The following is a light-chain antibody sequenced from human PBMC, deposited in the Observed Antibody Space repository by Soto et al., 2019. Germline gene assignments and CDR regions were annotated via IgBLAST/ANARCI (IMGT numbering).Light chain of an antibody. CDR2: GAF. J-gene: IGKJ2*01. V-gene: IGKV3-20*01. CDR1: QSVSSNS. CDR3: HQYATPSYT. Sequence: EIVLTPSPGTLSLSPGERAYLSCRASQSVSSNSLAWYQQKPGQPPRLLISGAFSRATGIPDRFSGSGSETDFTLTISRLEPEDFAVYYCHQYATPSYTFGQGTKLEI.